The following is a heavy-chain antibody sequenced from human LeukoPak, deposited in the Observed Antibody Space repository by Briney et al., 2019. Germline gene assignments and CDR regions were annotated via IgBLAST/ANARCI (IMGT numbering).Heavy chain of an antibody. Sequence: ASVKVSCKASGYTFTSYGISWVRQAPGQGLEWMGWISAYNGNTNYAQKLQGRVTMTTDTSTSTAYMELRSLRSDDTAVYYCARDLSGYYGSGSYYNLNPPFDYWGQGTLVTVSS. CDR3: ARDLSGYYGSGSYYNLNPPFDY. CDR2: ISAYNGNT. V-gene: IGHV1-18*01. CDR1: GYTFTSYG. J-gene: IGHJ4*02. D-gene: IGHD3-10*01.